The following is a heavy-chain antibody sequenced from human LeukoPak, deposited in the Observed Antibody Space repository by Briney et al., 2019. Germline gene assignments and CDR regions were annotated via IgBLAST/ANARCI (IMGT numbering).Heavy chain of an antibody. V-gene: IGHV4-59*04. CDR1: GVSISSYY. Sequence: SETLSLTCTVSGVSISSYYVGWIRQSPGKGLEWIGSINYSGNTYYNPSLKSRVTMSVDTSKNQLSLKLSYVTAADTAVYYCSRRISSGSYSDYWGQGTPVTVSS. J-gene: IGHJ4*02. D-gene: IGHD1-26*01. CDR3: SRRISSGSYSDY. CDR2: INYSGNT.